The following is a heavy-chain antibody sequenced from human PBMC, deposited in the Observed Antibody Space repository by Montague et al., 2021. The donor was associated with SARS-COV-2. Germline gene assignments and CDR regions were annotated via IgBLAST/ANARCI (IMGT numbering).Heavy chain of an antibody. CDR2: IWYDGSNK. Sequence: LRLSWSASGFTFSSYGMHWVRQAPGKGLEWVAVIWYDGSNKYYADSVKGRFTISRDNSKNTLYLQMNSLRAEDTAVYYCAREAEIFGVVISPLFYWGQGTLVTVSS. CDR1: GFTFSSYG. J-gene: IGHJ4*02. CDR3: AREAEIFGVVISPLFY. D-gene: IGHD3-3*01. V-gene: IGHV3-33*01.